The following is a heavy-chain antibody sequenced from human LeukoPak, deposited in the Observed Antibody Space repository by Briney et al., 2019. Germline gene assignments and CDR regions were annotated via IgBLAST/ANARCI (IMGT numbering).Heavy chain of an antibody. J-gene: IGHJ4*02. D-gene: IGHD6-19*01. Sequence: QSGGSLRLSCAASGFTFSSYAMSWVRQAPGKGLEWVSAISGSGGSTYYADSVKGRFTISRDNSKNTLYLQMNSLRAEDTAVYYCAKVYSHTPESIAVAVAPDYWGQGTLVTVSS. V-gene: IGHV3-23*01. CDR3: AKVYSHTPESIAVAVAPDY. CDR1: GFTFSSYA. CDR2: ISGSGGST.